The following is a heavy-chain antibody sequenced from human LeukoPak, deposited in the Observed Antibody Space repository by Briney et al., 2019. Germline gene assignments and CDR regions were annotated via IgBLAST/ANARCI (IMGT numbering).Heavy chain of an antibody. D-gene: IGHD3-10*01. Sequence: GGSLRLSCAASGFTVSSNYMSWVRQAPGRGLEWVSVIYSGGSTYYADSVKGRFTISRDNSKNTLFLQMNSLRAGDTAVYYCVRGTVTMVDYWGQGTLVTVSS. CDR3: VRGTVTMVDY. V-gene: IGHV3-66*01. CDR1: GFTVSSNY. CDR2: IYSGGST. J-gene: IGHJ4*02.